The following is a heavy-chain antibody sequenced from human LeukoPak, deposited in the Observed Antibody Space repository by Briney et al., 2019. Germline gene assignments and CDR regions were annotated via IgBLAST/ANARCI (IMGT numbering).Heavy chain of an antibody. CDR3: AKVGDYDFWSDFRNWFDP. D-gene: IGHD3-3*01. CDR2: ISGSGGST. J-gene: IGHJ5*02. V-gene: IGHV3-23*01. CDR1: GFTFSSYA. Sequence: GGSLRLSCVASGFTFSSYAMTWVRQAPGKGLEWVSGISGSGGSTYYADSVKGRFTISRDNSKNTLYLEMNSLRAEDTAVYYCAKVGDYDFWSDFRNWFDPWGQGTLVTVSS.